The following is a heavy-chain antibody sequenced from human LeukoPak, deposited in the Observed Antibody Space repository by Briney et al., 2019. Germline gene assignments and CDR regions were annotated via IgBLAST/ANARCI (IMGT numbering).Heavy chain of an antibody. CDR2: IYHSGST. V-gene: IGHV4-38-2*01. CDR1: GYSFSSGYY. D-gene: IGHD2-2*01. J-gene: IGHJ4*02. Sequence: PSETLSLTCAVSGYSFSSGYYWGWIRQPPGKGLEWIGSIYHSGSTYYNPYLKSRVTITVDTSKNHVSLHLSTVTAADTCVYYCARHGIGIVAVPAAIVGESDYWGQGTLVTVSS. CDR3: ARHGIGIVAVPAAIVGESDY.